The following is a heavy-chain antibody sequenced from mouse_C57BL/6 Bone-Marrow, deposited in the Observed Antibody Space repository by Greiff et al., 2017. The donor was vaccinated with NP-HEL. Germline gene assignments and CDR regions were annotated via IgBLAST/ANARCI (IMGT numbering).Heavy chain of an antibody. CDR3: ARPITTGGYYYAMDY. Sequence: EVKLMESGAELVKPGASVKLSCTASGFNIKDYYMHWVKQRTEQGLEWIGRIDPEDGETKYAPKFQGKATITADTSSNTAYLQLSSLTSEDTAVYYCARPITTGGYYYAMDYWGQGTSVTVSS. D-gene: IGHD1-1*01. CDR1: GFNIKDYY. V-gene: IGHV14-2*01. CDR2: IDPEDGET. J-gene: IGHJ4*01.